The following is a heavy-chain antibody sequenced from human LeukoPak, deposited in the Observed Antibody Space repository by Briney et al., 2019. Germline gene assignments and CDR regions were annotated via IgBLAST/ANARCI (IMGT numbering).Heavy chain of an antibody. CDR1: GFTFSSYS. CDR2: ISSSSSTI. Sequence: GGSLRLSCAASGFTFSSYSMNWVRQAPGKGLEWVSYISSSSSTIYYADSVKGRSTISRDNAKNSLYLQMNSLRAEDTAVYYCARGDWQDFWSGYQTPGAFDIWGQGTMVTVSS. J-gene: IGHJ3*02. CDR3: ARGDWQDFWSGYQTPGAFDI. D-gene: IGHD3-3*01. V-gene: IGHV3-48*01.